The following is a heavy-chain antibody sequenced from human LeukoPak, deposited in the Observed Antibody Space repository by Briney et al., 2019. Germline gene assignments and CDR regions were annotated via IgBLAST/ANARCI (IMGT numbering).Heavy chain of an antibody. D-gene: IGHD3-22*01. J-gene: IGHJ4*02. CDR3: ARGHYYDSSGYYPDY. Sequence: PSETLSLTCTVSGGSISSYYWSWIRQPPGKGLEWIGYIYYSGSTNYNPSLKSRVTISVDTSKNQFSLKLSSVTAADTAVYYCARGHYYDSSGYYPDYWGQGTLVTVSS. V-gene: IGHV4-59*01. CDR1: GGSISSYY. CDR2: IYYSGST.